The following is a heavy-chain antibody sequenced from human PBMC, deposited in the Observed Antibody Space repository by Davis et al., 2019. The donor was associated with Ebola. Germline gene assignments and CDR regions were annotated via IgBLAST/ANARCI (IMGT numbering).Heavy chain of an antibody. Sequence: GGSLRLSCAASGFTFSSYAMSWVRQAPGKGLEWVSAISGSGGSTYYADSVKGRFTISRDNSKNTLYLQMNGLRVDDTAVYYCARVGHLEYYYGMDVWGKGTTVTVSS. CDR1: GFTFSSYA. CDR3: ARVGHLEYYYGMDV. J-gene: IGHJ6*04. D-gene: IGHD6-6*01. V-gene: IGHV3-23*01. CDR2: ISGSGGST.